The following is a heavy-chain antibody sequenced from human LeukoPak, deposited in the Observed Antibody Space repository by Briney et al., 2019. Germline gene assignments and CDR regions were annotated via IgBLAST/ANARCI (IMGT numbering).Heavy chain of an antibody. CDR3: TRTPYCGGDCYADY. CDR2: INPNSGGT. D-gene: IGHD2-21*02. Sequence: ASVKVSCKASGYTFTSYGISWVRQAPGQGLEWMGWINPNSGGTNFAQNFQGRVTMTRDMSINTVYMELSRLRSDDTAVYYCTRTPYCGGDCYADYWGQGTLVTVSS. CDR1: GYTFTSYG. J-gene: IGHJ4*02. V-gene: IGHV1-2*02.